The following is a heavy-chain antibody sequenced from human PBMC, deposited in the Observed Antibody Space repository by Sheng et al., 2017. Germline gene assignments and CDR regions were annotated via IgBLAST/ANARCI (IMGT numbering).Heavy chain of an antibody. CDR1: GYSISSGFS. J-gene: IGHJ5*02. V-gene: IGHV4-38-2*02. CDR2: ISHSGST. D-gene: IGHD1-7*01. Sequence: QVQLQESGPGLVKPSETLSLTCTVSGYSISSGFSWAWIRQPPGKGLEFIGSISHSGSTYYKPSLKSRVTISVDTSKNQFSLRLSSVTAADTAVYYCARDRISGTTMDPNWFDPWGQGILVTVSS. CDR3: ARDRISGTTMDPNWFDP.